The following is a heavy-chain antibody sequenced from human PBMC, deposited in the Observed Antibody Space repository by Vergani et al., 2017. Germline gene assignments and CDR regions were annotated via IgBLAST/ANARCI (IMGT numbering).Heavy chain of an antibody. V-gene: IGHV3-33*01. Sequence: QVQLEESGGGVVQPGRSLRLSCAGSGFTLSSHAMHWVRQAPGKGLEWVAFIGDDGSKEYYADSVKGRFTISRDNSKNTLYLQMNNLRAADTAGYYCARSGYCAHGVCYMTYYYYMDVCGEGTEVTVCS. CDR2: IGDDGSKE. CDR1: GFTLSSHA. CDR3: ARSGYCAHGVCYMTYYYYMDV. D-gene: IGHD2-8*01. J-gene: IGHJ6*03.